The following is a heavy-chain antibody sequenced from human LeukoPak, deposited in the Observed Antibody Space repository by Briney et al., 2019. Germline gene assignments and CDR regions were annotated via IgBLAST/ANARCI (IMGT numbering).Heavy chain of an antibody. CDR1: GFGLSVLS. D-gene: IGHD3-10*01. V-gene: IGHV1-24*01. Sequence: ASVKVSCKISGFGLSVLSIHWMRQAPGKGLEWVGGIRPETGEPIFAQKFRGRVTVTEDTFTDTGYLELRGLTSEDTAVYYCSTDSGRSYFYFDFWGQGTLVTVSS. J-gene: IGHJ4*02. CDR3: STDSGRSYFYFDF. CDR2: IRPETGEP.